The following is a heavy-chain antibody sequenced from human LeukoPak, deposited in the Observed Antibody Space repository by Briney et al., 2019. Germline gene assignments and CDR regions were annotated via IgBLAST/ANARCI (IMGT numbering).Heavy chain of an antibody. CDR2: ISSSSIYI. CDR3: ARDVDLFDY. Sequence: PGGSLRLSCAASEFTFSRYSMNWVRQAPGKRLGWVSSISSSSIYIYYADSVKGRFTISRDNAKNSLYLQMNSLRAEDTAVYYCARDVDLFDYWGQGTLVTVSS. CDR1: EFTFSRYS. D-gene: IGHD2-15*01. V-gene: IGHV3-21*01. J-gene: IGHJ4*02.